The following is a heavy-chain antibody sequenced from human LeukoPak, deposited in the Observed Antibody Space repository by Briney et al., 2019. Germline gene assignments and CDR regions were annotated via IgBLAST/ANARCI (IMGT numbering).Heavy chain of an antibody. V-gene: IGHV4-39*07. CDR3: ARAVIVVAAATQRNWFDP. D-gene: IGHD2-15*01. J-gene: IGHJ5*02. CDR1: GGSIRSSTYY. Sequence: PSETLSLTCTVSGGSIRSSTYYWGWIRQPPGKGLEWIGSIYYSGSTDYNPSLRSRATISVDTSKNQFSLKLSSVTAADTAIYYCARAVIVVAAATQRNWFDPWGQGTLVTVSS. CDR2: IYYSGST.